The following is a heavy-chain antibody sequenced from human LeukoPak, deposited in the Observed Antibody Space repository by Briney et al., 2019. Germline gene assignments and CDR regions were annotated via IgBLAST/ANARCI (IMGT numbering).Heavy chain of an antibody. J-gene: IGHJ5*02. D-gene: IGHD4-11*01. V-gene: IGHV4-34*01. CDR1: GGSFSDYD. Sequence: PSETLSLTCAVHGGSFSDYDWTWIRQSPGKGLEWIGEISERGSTNYNPSLGSRITISLDTSKNQFSLHVRSVVAADTAVYYCARTVYSNNWAPASWFHPWGQGTLVTVPS. CDR2: ISERGST. CDR3: ARTVYSNNWAPASWFHP.